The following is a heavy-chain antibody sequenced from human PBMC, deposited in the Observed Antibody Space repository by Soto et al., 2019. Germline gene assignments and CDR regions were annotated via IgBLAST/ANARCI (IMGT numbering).Heavy chain of an antibody. J-gene: IGHJ4*02. CDR2: IGTLNGR. CDR3: ARSSGPDLGGGCSPPDY. D-gene: IGHD2-15*01. V-gene: IGHV3-13*01. CDR1: GLNFGSYD. Sequence: PGGSLKLSCVVSGLNFGSYDIHWVRQSVEKGLEWVAAIGTLNGRHYADSVKGRFTISREKATKSVYLQMNSLRVGDTAVYFCARSSGPDLGGGCSPPDYWGQGTLVTVSS.